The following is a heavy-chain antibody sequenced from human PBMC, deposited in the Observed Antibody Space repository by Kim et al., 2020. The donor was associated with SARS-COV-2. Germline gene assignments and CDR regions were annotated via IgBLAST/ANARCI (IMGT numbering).Heavy chain of an antibody. J-gene: IGHJ4*02. D-gene: IGHD3-22*01. V-gene: IGHV3-30*18. Sequence: GGSLRLSCAASGFTFSSYGMHWVRQAPGKGLEWVAVISYDGGKKYFADSVQGRFTISRDNSKNTLYLQMNSLRAEDTALYYCAKDTYDSSGYYPYYFDCWGQGTLVTVSS. CDR1: GFTFSSYG. CDR3: AKDTYDSSGYYPYYFDC. CDR2: ISYDGGKK.